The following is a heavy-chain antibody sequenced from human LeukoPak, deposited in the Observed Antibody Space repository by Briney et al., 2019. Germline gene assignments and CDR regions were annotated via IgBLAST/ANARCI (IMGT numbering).Heavy chain of an antibody. CDR1: GGSISSSNW. CDR3: ARGPGDSSGYCLDY. CDR2: IYHSGST. J-gene: IGHJ4*02. Sequence: PSGTLSLTCAVSGGSISSSNWWSWVRQPPGKGLEWIGEIYHSGSTNYNPSLKSRVTISVDKSKNQFSLKLSSVTAADTAVYYCARGPGDSSGYCLDYWGQGTLVTVSS. D-gene: IGHD3-22*01. V-gene: IGHV4-4*02.